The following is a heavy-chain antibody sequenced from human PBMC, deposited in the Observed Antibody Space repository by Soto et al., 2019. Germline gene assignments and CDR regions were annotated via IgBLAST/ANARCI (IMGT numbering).Heavy chain of an antibody. CDR2: MNQSGSA. CDR3: ATGDRRPPNWTARLGCDS. V-gene: IGHV4-34*01. D-gene: IGHD6-6*01. Sequence: QVQLQQWGAGLLKPSETLSLTCAVYGGSFSAYYWSWIRQSPGKGLEWIGEMNQSGSANYNPSLGSRVTLSVATSENLFSPYLSAVAAAGTAVYHCATGDRRPPNWTARLGCDSWGQGNLVTVSS. J-gene: IGHJ5*01. CDR1: GGSFSAYY.